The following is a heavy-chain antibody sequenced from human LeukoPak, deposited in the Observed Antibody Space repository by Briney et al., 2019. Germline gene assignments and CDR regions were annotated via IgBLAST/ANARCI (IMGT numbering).Heavy chain of an antibody. Sequence: ASVKVSCKASGYTFTSYDINWVRQAPGQGLEWMGWINPNSGGTNYAQKFQGRVTMTRDTSISTAYMELSRLRSDDTAVYYCARDRGLIRAAAPPYYFDYWGQGTLVTVSS. V-gene: IGHV1-2*02. CDR1: GYTFTSYD. CDR3: ARDRGLIRAAAPPYYFDY. D-gene: IGHD6-13*01. J-gene: IGHJ4*02. CDR2: INPNSGGT.